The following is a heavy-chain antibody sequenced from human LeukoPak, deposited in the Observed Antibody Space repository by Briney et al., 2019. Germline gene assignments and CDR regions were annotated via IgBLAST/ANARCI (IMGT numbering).Heavy chain of an antibody. CDR1: GGSFSGYY. Sequence: SETLSLTCAVYGGSFSGYYWSWIRQSPDKGLEWIGEINHSGSTNYNPSLKSRVTISVDASKNQFSLKLNSVTAADTAVYYCARTLLLWFGELGSLDYWGQGTLVTVSS. CDR2: INHSGST. J-gene: IGHJ4*02. CDR3: ARTLLLWFGELGSLDY. D-gene: IGHD3-10*01. V-gene: IGHV4-34*01.